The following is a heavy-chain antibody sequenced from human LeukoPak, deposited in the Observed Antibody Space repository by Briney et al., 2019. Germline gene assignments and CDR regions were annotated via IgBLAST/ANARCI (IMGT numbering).Heavy chain of an antibody. CDR1: GRSFSGYY. D-gene: IGHD6-13*01. Sequence: SETLSLTCAVYGRSFSGYYWSWIRQPPGKGLEWIGEINHSGSTNYNPSLKSRVTISVDTSKKQFSLKLSSVIAADTAVYYCGIAAAGKGTYWFDPGGQGTLVTVSS. CDR3: GIAAAGKGTYWFDP. CDR2: INHSGST. J-gene: IGHJ5*02. V-gene: IGHV4-34*01.